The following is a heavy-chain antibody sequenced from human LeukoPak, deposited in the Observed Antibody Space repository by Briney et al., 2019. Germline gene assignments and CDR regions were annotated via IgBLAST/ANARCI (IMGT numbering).Heavy chain of an antibody. V-gene: IGHV1-69*13. CDR2: IIPIFGTA. Sequence: SVKVSCKASGGTFSSYAISWVRQAPGQGLEWMGGIIPIFGTANYAQKFQGRVTITADESTSTAYMELSSLRSEDTAVYYCARADYGDYRLFDYWGQGTLVTVSS. CDR3: ARADYGDYRLFDY. J-gene: IGHJ4*02. CDR1: GGTFSSYA. D-gene: IGHD4-17*01.